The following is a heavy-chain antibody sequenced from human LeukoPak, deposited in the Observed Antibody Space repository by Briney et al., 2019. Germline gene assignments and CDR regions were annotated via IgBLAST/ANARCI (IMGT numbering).Heavy chain of an antibody. CDR1: GYTFTSYG. J-gene: IGHJ4*02. CDR2: ISAYNGNT. D-gene: IGHD3-22*01. Sequence: GASVTVSCKASGYTFTSYGISWVRQAPGRGLEWMGWISAYNGNTNYAQKLQGRVTMTTDTSTSTAYMELRSLRSDDTAVYYCARGLVYDSSGPFDYWGQGTLVTVSS. V-gene: IGHV1-18*04. CDR3: ARGLVYDSSGPFDY.